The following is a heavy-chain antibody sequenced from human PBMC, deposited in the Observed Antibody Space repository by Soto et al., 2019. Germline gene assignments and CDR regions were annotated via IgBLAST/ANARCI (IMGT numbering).Heavy chain of an antibody. Sequence: QVQLVESGGGVVQPGRSLRLSCAASGFTFSSYGMHWVRQAPGKGLEWVAVIWYDGSNKYYADSVKGRFTISRDNSKNTLYLQMNSRRAEDTAVYYCARDRGSSGRDPFDHWGQGTLVTASS. J-gene: IGHJ4*02. V-gene: IGHV3-33*01. CDR2: IWYDGSNK. D-gene: IGHD6-19*01. CDR3: ARDRGSSGRDPFDH. CDR1: GFTFSSYG.